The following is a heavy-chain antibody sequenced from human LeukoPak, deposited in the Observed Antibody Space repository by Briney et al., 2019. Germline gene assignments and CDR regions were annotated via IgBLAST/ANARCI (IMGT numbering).Heavy chain of an antibody. J-gene: IGHJ3*02. V-gene: IGHV3-23*01. D-gene: IGHD5-12*01. CDR3: AKDPTSRLRQIPDAFDI. CDR1: RFTFSSYG. CDR2: ISSSGGST. Sequence: GGSLRLSCAASRFTFSSYGMSWVRQAPGKGLEWVSGISSSGGSTYYADSVKGRFTISRDNSKNTLYLQMNSLRAEDTAVYYCAKDPTSRLRQIPDAFDIWGQGTMVTVSS.